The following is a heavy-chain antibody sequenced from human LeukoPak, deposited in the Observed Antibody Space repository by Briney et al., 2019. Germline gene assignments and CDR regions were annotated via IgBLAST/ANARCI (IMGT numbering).Heavy chain of an antibody. J-gene: IGHJ4*02. D-gene: IGHD1-26*01. Sequence: SETLSLTCTVSGGSISSYYWTWIRQPPGKGLEWIGYIYYSGSTNYNPSLKSRVTISVDTSKNQFSLKLTSVTAADTAVYYCARGVNSGYFDYCGQGTLVTISS. CDR2: IYYSGST. CDR1: GGSISSYY. V-gene: IGHV4-59*01. CDR3: ARGVNSGYFDY.